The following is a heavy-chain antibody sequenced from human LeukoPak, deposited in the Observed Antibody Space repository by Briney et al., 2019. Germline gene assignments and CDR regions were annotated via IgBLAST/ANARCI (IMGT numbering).Heavy chain of an antibody. Sequence: GDSDTRYSPSFQGQVTISADKSTSTAYLQWSSLKASDTAMYYCARLMGSIVVVPAAIGLDYWGQGTLVPVSS. J-gene: IGHJ4*02. V-gene: IGHV5-51*01. D-gene: IGHD2-2*01. CDR3: ARLMGSIVVVPAAIGLDY. CDR2: GDSDT.